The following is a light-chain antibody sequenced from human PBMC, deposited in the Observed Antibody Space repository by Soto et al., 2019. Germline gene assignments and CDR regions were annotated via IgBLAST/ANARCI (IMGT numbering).Light chain of an antibody. J-gene: IGKJ2*01. Sequence: DIQMTQSPSSLSASVGDRVTITCQASQHINKFLNWYQQKGGAAPKLLISDASRLESGVPSRFSWTGSGTHFNFTITNLQPEDFEMYFCPQCDNVPPTFGQGTKIE. CDR3: PQCDNVPPT. CDR2: DAS. V-gene: IGKV1-33*01. CDR1: QHINKF.